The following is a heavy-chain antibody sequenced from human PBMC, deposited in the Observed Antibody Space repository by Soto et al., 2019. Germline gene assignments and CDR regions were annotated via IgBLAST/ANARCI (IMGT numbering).Heavy chain of an antibody. Sequence: SLKVSCKASGGTFSIYTISWVRQAPGQGLEWMGRIIPILGIANYAQKFQGRVTITADKSTSTAYMELSSLRSEDTAVYYCARSNDYGDDAFDIWGQGTMVTVSS. CDR2: IIPILGIA. CDR1: GGTFSIYT. V-gene: IGHV1-69*02. D-gene: IGHD4-17*01. CDR3: ARSNDYGDDAFDI. J-gene: IGHJ3*02.